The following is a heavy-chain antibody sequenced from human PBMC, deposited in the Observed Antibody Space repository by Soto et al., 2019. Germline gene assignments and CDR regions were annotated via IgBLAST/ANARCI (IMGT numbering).Heavy chain of an antibody. D-gene: IGHD3-22*01. CDR2: IYPGDSDT. V-gene: IGHV5-51*01. J-gene: IGHJ4*02. Sequence: PGESLKISCKGSGYSFTSYWIGWVRQMPGKGLEWMGIIYPGDSDTRYSPSFQGQVTISADKSISTAYLQWSSLKASDTAMYYCARGLGSGYYPYYFDYWGQGTLVTVSS. CDR1: GYSFTSYW. CDR3: ARGLGSGYYPYYFDY.